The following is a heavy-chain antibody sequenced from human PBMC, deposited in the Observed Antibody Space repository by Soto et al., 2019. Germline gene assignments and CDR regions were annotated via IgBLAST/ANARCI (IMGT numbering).Heavy chain of an antibody. J-gene: IGHJ3*01. CDR2: ISSGGAYV. Sequence: EVHLVESGGGLVKPGGSLRLSCAASGFTFNIYTMNWVRQAPGKGLEWVSSISSGGAYVYYADSVKGRFTVSRDNAENSLFLHLNSLTAEDTAVYYCARDSSLFCTGGTCYLQDAFDVWGQGTMVTVSS. V-gene: IGHV3-21*01. CDR3: ARDSSLFCTGGTCYLQDAFDV. CDR1: GFTFNIYT. D-gene: IGHD2-15*01.